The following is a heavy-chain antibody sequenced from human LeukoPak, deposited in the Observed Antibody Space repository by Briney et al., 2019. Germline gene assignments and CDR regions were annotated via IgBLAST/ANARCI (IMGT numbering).Heavy chain of an antibody. V-gene: IGHV3-23*01. Sequence: PGGSLRLSCAASGFTFSSYAMRLVRQAPGKGLEWVSAISGSGGSTYYADCVKGRFTISRDNSKNTLYLQMNSLRAEDTAVYYCAKDPAPNPYSGYDYHFDYRGQGTLVTVSS. CDR2: ISGSGGST. D-gene: IGHD5-12*01. J-gene: IGHJ4*02. CDR1: GFTFSSYA. CDR3: AKDPAPNPYSGYDYHFDY.